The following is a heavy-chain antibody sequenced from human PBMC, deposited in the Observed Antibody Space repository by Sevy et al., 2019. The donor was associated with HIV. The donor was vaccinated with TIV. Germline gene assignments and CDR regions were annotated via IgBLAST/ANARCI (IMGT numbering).Heavy chain of an antibody. CDR3: VRADPDQHFDS. CDR1: GDTFTNNY. CDR2: VDPSAGNT. Sequence: ASVKVSCMASGDTFTNNYIHWVRQAPGQGLEWMGMVDPSAGNTTYAQKFQGRVTMTRDMSTSILYMDLSSLRSEDTAVYYCVRADPDQHFDSWGQGTLVTVSS. V-gene: IGHV1-46*01. J-gene: IGHJ4*02.